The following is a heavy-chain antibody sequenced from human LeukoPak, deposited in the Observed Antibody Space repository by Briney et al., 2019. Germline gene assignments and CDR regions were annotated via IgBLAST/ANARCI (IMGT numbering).Heavy chain of an antibody. D-gene: IGHD3-3*01. CDR3: ARAPTIFGVVARFDH. Sequence: ASVKVSCKASGYTFTSYGISWVRQAPGQGLEWMGWISAYNGNTNYAQKLQGRVTMTTDTSTSTAYMELRSLRSDDTAVYYCARAPTIFGVVARFDHWDQGTLVTVSS. CDR2: ISAYNGNT. V-gene: IGHV1-18*01. J-gene: IGHJ5*02. CDR1: GYTFTSYG.